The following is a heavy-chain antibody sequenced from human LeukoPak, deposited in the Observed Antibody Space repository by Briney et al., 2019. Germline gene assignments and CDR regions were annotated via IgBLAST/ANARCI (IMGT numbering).Heavy chain of an antibody. Sequence: SVKVSCKASGYTFTSYGISWVRQAPGQGLEWMGGIIPIFGTANYAQNLRGRVTITADKSTSTAYMELSSLRSEDTAVYYCARELGYCSGGSCYADGGPVDYWGQGTLVTVSS. J-gene: IGHJ4*02. V-gene: IGHV1-69*06. D-gene: IGHD2-15*01. CDR3: ARELGYCSGGSCYADGGPVDY. CDR2: IIPIFGTA. CDR1: GYTFTSYG.